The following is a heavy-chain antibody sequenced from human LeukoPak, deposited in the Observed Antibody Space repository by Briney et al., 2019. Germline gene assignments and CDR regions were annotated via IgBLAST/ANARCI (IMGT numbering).Heavy chain of an antibody. CDR2: ISGSGVST. CDR3: AKDRSYYDSSGYIYYFDY. D-gene: IGHD3-22*01. CDR1: GFTFSSSA. J-gene: IGHJ4*02. Sequence: GGSLRLSCAASGFTFSSSAMSWVRQAPGKGLEWVSGISGSGVSTYYADSVKGRFTISRDNSKNTLYLQMNSLRAEDTAVYYCAKDRSYYDSSGYIYYFDYWGQGTLVTVSS. V-gene: IGHV3-23*01.